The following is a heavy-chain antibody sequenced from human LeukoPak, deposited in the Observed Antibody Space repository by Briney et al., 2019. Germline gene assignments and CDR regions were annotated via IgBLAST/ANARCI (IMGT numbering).Heavy chain of an antibody. V-gene: IGHV3-21*04. CDR1: GFTFSSYS. CDR2: ISSSSSNI. Sequence: PGGSLRLSCAASGFTFSSYSMNWVRQAPGKGLEWVSSISSSSSNIYYADSVKGRFTISRDNAKNSLYLQMNSLRAEDTAVYYCARGGDSSGYLCCFDYWGQGTLVTVSS. CDR3: ARGGDSSGYLCCFDY. J-gene: IGHJ4*02. D-gene: IGHD3-22*01.